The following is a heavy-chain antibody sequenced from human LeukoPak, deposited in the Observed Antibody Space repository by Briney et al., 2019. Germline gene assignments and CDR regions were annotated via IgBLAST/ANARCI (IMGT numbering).Heavy chain of an antibody. D-gene: IGHD1-26*01. CDR2: ISSSSSYI. V-gene: IGHV3-21*01. Sequence: NSGGSLRLSCAASGFTFSSYSTNWVRQAPGKGLEWVSSISSSSSYIYYADSVKGRFTISRDNAKNSLYLQMNSLRAEDTAVYYCAREGSRGAFDIWGQGTMVTVSS. J-gene: IGHJ3*02. CDR3: AREGSRGAFDI. CDR1: GFTFSSYS.